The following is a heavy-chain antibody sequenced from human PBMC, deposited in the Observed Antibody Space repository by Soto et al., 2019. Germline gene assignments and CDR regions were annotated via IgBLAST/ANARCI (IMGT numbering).Heavy chain of an antibody. CDR1: GYSFTSYW. J-gene: IGHJ6*02. Sequence: GESLKISCKGSGYSFTSYWIGWVRQMPGKGLEWMGIIYPGDSDTRYSPSFQGQVTISADKSISTAYLQWSSLKASVTAMYYCARTDRVSCSGGSCYYYYYGMDVWGQGTTVTAP. V-gene: IGHV5-51*01. CDR3: ARTDRVSCSGGSCYYYYYGMDV. CDR2: IYPGDSDT. D-gene: IGHD2-15*01.